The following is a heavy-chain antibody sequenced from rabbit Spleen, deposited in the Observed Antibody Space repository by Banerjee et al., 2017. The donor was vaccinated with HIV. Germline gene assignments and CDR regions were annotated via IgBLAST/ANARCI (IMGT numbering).Heavy chain of an antibody. J-gene: IGHJ4*01. CDR2: IDAAFGTT. CDR1: GFDLSNYG. V-gene: IGHV1S47*01. D-gene: IGHD1-1*01. CDR3: VRGASSSGYGDGNL. Sequence: LEESGGGLVQPEGSLALTCKASGFDLSNYGVSWVRQAPGKGLEWIGYIDAAFGTTYYARWVNGRFTISSHNAQNTLYLQVNSLTATDTATYFCVRGASSSGYGDGNLWGPGTLVTVS.